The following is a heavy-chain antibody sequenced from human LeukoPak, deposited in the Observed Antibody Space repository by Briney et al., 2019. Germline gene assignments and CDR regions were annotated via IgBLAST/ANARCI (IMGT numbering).Heavy chain of an antibody. V-gene: IGHV4-59*12. D-gene: IGHD3-22*01. Sequence: PSETLSLTCTVSGGSISSYYWSWIRQPPGRGLEWIGYIYYSGSTNYNPSLKSRVTISVDTSKNQSSLKLSSVTAADTAVYYCAGSSGYYIYDWFAPWGQGTLVTVSS. CDR1: GGSISSYY. CDR3: AGSSGYYIYDWFAP. CDR2: IYYSGST. J-gene: IGHJ5*02.